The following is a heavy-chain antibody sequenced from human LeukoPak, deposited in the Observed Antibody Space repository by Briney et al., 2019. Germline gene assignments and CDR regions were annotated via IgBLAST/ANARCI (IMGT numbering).Heavy chain of an antibody. V-gene: IGHV5-51*01. CDR1: GYSFTNYW. CDR2: IYPGDSDT. J-gene: IGHJ5*02. D-gene: IGHD3-10*01. CDR3: ARNNGRWFGELLGWFDP. Sequence: GESLKISCKGSGYSFTNYWIGWVRQMPGKGLEWMGIIYPGDSDTRYSPSFQGQVTISADKSISTAYLQWSSLKASDTAMYYCARNNGRWFGELLGWFDPWGQGTLVTVSS.